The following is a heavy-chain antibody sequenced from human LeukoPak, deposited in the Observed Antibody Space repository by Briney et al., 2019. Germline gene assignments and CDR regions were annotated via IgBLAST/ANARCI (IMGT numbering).Heavy chain of an antibody. J-gene: IGHJ4*02. Sequence: GGSLRLSCAASGFTFSSYAMSWVRQDQGKGLEWVSAISGSGGSTYYADSVKGRFTISRDNSKNTLYLQMNSLRAEDTAVYYCAKDSAGDYDLNFDYWGQGTLVTVSS. V-gene: IGHV3-23*01. D-gene: IGHD4-17*01. CDR3: AKDSAGDYDLNFDY. CDR2: ISGSGGST. CDR1: GFTFSSYA.